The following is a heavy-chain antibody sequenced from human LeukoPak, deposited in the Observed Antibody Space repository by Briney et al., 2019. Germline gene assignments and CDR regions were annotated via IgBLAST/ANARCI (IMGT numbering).Heavy chain of an antibody. J-gene: IGHJ4*02. CDR1: GFTFSSYG. D-gene: IGHD1-14*01. CDR3: VYSRITKYYFDY. V-gene: IGHV3-30*03. Sequence: PGRSLRLSCAASGFTFSSYGMHWVRQAPGKGLEWVAVISYDGSNKYCADSVKGRFTISRDNSKNTLYLQMNSLRAEDTAVYYCVYSRITKYYFDYWGQGTLVTVSS. CDR2: ISYDGSNK.